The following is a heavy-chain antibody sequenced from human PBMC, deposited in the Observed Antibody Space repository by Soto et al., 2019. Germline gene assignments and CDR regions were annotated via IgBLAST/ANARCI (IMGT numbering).Heavy chain of an antibody. V-gene: IGHV3-73*01. D-gene: IGHD3-10*01. CDR1: GFTFSGSA. CDR3: TSMVRGVIDY. CDR2: IRSKANNFAT. J-gene: IGHJ4*02. Sequence: ESGGGLVQPGGSLKLSCAASGFTFSGSAMHWVRQASGKGLEWVGRIRSKANNFATAYAASVKGRFTISRDDSKNTAYLQMNSLKTEDTAVYHCTSMVRGVIDYWGQGTLVTVSS.